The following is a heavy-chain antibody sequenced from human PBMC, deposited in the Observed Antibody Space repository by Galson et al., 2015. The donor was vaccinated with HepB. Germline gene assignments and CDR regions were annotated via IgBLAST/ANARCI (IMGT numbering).Heavy chain of an antibody. J-gene: IGHJ6*02. CDR1: GYSFRNYW. D-gene: IGHD2-2*01. Sequence: QSGAEVKKPGESLKISCKASGYSFRNYWIGWVRQMPGKGLECMGIIYPGDSETRYSPSFQGQVTLSADKSTNTAYLQWSSLKASDTAMYYCARRGHEGYHYYGRAVWSQGTPVTVSS. V-gene: IGHV5-51*01. CDR3: ARRGHEGYHYYGRAV. CDR2: IYPGDSET.